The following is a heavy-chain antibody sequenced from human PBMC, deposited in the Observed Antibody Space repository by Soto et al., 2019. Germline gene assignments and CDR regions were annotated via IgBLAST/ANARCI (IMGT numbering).Heavy chain of an antibody. CDR2: IIPIFGTA. Sequence: SVKVACKASGGTFSSYAISWVRQAPGQGLEWMGGIIPIFGTANYAQKFQGRVTITADESTSTAYMELSSLRSEDTAVYYCASYDSSGYPWPFDYWGQGTLVT. J-gene: IGHJ4*02. CDR1: GGTFSSYA. CDR3: ASYDSSGYPWPFDY. D-gene: IGHD3-22*01. V-gene: IGHV1-69*13.